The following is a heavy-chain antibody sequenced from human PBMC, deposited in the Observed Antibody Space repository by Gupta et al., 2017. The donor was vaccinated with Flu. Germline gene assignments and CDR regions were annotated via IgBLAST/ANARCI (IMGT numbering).Heavy chain of an antibody. J-gene: IGHJ4*02. Sequence: QVQLVESGGGVVQPGGSLRLSCAASGFTFRNYNMHWVRQAPGTGLEWVAVVSTDGDSKYYTDSVKGRFTSSRDNSKNTVYLEMASLRTEDTALDDGVQSRSGGQIWYFFDHWGQGARGTVSS. CDR2: VSTDGDSK. CDR3: VQSRSGGQIWYFFDH. CDR1: GFTFRNYN. V-gene: IGHV3-30*03. D-gene: IGHD4-23*01.